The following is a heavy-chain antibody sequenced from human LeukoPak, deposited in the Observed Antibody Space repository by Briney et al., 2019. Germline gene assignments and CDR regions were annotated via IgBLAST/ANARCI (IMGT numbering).Heavy chain of an antibody. CDR2: IYYSGRT. CDR1: GGSFSSGGYY. D-gene: IGHD4-17*01. CDR3: ARVRDGDYGYIGFDP. J-gene: IGHJ5*02. V-gene: IGHV4-31*03. Sequence: SETLSLTCTVSGGSFSSGGYYWSWIRQHPGKGLEWIGYIYYSGRTYYDPSLKSRVTISVDTSKNQFSLKLSSVTAADTAVYHCARVRDGDYGYIGFDPWGQGTLVTVSS.